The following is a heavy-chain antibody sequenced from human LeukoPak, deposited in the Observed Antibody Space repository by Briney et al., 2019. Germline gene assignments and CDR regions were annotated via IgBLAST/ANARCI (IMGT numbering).Heavy chain of an antibody. CDR2: IRSKANSYAT. J-gene: IGHJ4*02. CDR1: GFTFSGSA. CDR3: ARAAAGRGALWY. V-gene: IGHV3-73*01. D-gene: IGHD6-13*01. Sequence: GGSLRLSCAASGFTFSGSAMHWVRQASGKGLEWVGRIRSKANSYATAYAASVKGRFTISRDDSKNTAYLQMNSLKTEDTAVYYCARAAAGRGALWYWGQGTLVTVSS.